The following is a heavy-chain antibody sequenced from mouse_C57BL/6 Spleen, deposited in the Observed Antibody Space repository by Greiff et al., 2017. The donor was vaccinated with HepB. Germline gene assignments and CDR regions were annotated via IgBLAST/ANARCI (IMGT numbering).Heavy chain of an antibody. CDR1: GFTFSSYT. Sequence: DVMLVESGGGLVKPGGSLKLSCAASGFTFSSYTMSWVRQTPEKRLEWVATISGGGGNTYYPDSVKGRFTISRDNAKNTLYLQMSSLRSEDTALYYCARTEYVDYWGQGTTLTVSS. J-gene: IGHJ2*01. CDR3: ARTEYVDY. V-gene: IGHV5-9*01. CDR2: ISGGGGNT.